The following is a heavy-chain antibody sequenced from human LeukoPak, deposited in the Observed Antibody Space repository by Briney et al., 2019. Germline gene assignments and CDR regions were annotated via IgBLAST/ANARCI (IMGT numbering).Heavy chain of an antibody. CDR2: ISGSSSFI. Sequence: GGSLRLSCAASEVTFSSYSMNWVRQAPGKGLEWVSSISGSSSFIYYADSVRGRFTISRDSAKNSLYLQMDSLRAEDTAVYYCARRPIASTDYYYFLDVWGKGTTVTVSS. D-gene: IGHD6-13*01. J-gene: IGHJ6*03. V-gene: IGHV3-21*01. CDR1: EVTFSSYS. CDR3: ARRPIASTDYYYFLDV.